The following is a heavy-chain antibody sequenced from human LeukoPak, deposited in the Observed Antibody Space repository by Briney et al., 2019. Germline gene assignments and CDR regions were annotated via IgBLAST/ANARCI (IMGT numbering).Heavy chain of an antibody. V-gene: IGHV3-64D*09. CDR3: VKGRGVLTTVTAHYFDY. J-gene: IGHJ4*02. Sequence: GRSLRLSCAASGFTFSSYGMHWVRQAPGKGLEYVSAISSDGGSTYYGDSVKGRFTISGDNSRNSLYLRMSSLSTEDTAVYYCVKGRGVLTTVTAHYFDYWGRGALVTVSS. CDR1: GFTFSSYG. D-gene: IGHD4-17*01. CDR2: ISSDGGST.